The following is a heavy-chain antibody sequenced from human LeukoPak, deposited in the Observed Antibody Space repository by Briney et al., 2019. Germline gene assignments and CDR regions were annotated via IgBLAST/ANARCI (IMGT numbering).Heavy chain of an antibody. Sequence: GGSLRLSCAASGFTSSDYYMSWIRQAPGKGLEWVSSISSSSSYIYYADSVKGRFTISRDNAKNSLYLQMNSLRAEDTAVYYCARGRSSSWYIGWFDPWGQGTLVTVSS. V-gene: IGHV3-11*06. D-gene: IGHD6-13*01. CDR3: ARGRSSSWYIGWFDP. CDR2: ISSSSSYI. CDR1: GFTSSDYY. J-gene: IGHJ5*02.